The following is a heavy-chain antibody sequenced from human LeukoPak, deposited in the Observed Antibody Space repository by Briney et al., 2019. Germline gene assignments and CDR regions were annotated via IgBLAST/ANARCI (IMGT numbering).Heavy chain of an antibody. J-gene: IGHJ4*02. CDR1: GFTFSNYA. D-gene: IGHD3-9*01. CDR3: AKWGDYDVLTGYYVSDY. CDR2: ITGGGSGI. Sequence: AGGSLRLSCAASGFTFSNYAMSWVRQAPGKGLEWVSAITGGGSGIYYADSMKSRFTISRDNSKNTLYLQINSLRAEDTAVYHCAKWGDYDVLTGYYVSDYWGQGTLVTVSS. V-gene: IGHV3-23*01.